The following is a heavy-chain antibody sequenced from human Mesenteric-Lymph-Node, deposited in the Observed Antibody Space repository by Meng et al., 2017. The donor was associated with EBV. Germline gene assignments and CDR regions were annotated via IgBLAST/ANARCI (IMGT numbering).Heavy chain of an antibody. CDR2: IYYSGRT. V-gene: IGHV4-39*01. CDR1: RVYIGRSGYY. J-gene: IGHJ4*02. CDR3: ARRNVRSQFDF. D-gene: IGHD4-17*01. Sequence: QGSVPGRGTPWATLSLSCHGSRVYIGRSGYYWGLIRTRPGKGLEWIGSIYYSGRTDYNPSLKTGVYISVDSSKTQFSLKLSSVTAADTAVYFCARRNVRSQFDFWGQGTLVTVSS.